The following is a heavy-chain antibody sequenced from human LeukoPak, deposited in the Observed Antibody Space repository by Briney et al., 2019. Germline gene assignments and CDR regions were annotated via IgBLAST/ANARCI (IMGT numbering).Heavy chain of an antibody. J-gene: IGHJ4*02. CDR3: AKGSAAYDFWSGTFDY. Sequence: GGSLRLSCAASGFTFSSYGMHWVRQAPGKGLEWVAFIQYDGSNKYYADSVKGRFTISRDNSKNTLYLQMNSLRAEDTAVYYCAKGSAAYDFWSGTFDYWGQGTLVTVSS. V-gene: IGHV3-30*02. CDR2: IQYDGSNK. D-gene: IGHD3-3*01. CDR1: GFTFSSYG.